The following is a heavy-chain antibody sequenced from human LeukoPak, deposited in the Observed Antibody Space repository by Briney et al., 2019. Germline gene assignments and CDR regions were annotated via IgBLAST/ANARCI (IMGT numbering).Heavy chain of an antibody. CDR2: IIPIFGTA. D-gene: IGHD3-9*01. V-gene: IGHV1-69*05. J-gene: IGHJ3*02. Sequence: SVKVSCKASGYTFTSYGISWVRQAPGQGLEWMGRIIPIFGTANYAQKFQGRVTITTDESTSTAYMELSSLRSEDTAVYYCARDGINYDILTGYSPIDAFDIWGQGTMVTVSS. CDR1: GYTFTSYG. CDR3: ARDGINYDILTGYSPIDAFDI.